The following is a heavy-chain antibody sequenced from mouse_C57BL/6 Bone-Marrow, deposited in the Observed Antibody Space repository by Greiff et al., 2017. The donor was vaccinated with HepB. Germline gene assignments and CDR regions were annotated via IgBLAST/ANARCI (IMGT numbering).Heavy chain of an antibody. CDR1: GYTFTDYY. V-gene: IGHV1-76*01. Sequence: VQLQQSGAELVRPGASVKLSCKASGYTFTDYYINWVKQRPGQGLEWIARIYPGSGNTYYNEKFKGKATLTAEKSSSTAYMQLSSLTSEDSAVYFCARHYEDYAMDYWGQGTSVTVSS. CDR2: IYPGSGNT. D-gene: IGHD2-4*01. CDR3: ARHYEDYAMDY. J-gene: IGHJ4*01.